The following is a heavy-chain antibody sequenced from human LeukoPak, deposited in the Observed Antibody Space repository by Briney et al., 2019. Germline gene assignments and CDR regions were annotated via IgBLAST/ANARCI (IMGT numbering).Heavy chain of an antibody. V-gene: IGHV3-30*02. CDR3: VVSYAGYCSSTSCYYRGFSRGGY. CDR2: IRYDGSNK. CDR1: GFTFSSYG. J-gene: IGHJ4*02. Sequence: PGGSLRLSCAASGFTFSSYGMHWVRQAPGKGLEWVAFIRYDGSNKYYADSVKGRFTISRDNSKNTRYLQMNSLRAEDTAVYYCVVSYAGYCSSTSCYYRGFSRGGYWGQGTLVTVSS. D-gene: IGHD2-2*01.